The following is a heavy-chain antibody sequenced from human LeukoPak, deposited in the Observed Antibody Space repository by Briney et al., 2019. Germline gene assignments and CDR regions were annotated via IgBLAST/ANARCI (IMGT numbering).Heavy chain of an antibody. Sequence: GGSLRLSCAASGFTFSNYGMHWVRQAPGKGLEWVAVISHDGSNKYYADSVRGRFTISRDNSKNTLYLQMNNLRAEDTAVYYCAKDGDSGDFDYWGQGTLVTVSS. CDR3: AKDGDSGDFDY. CDR2: ISHDGSNK. CDR1: GFTFSNYG. V-gene: IGHV3-30*18. J-gene: IGHJ4*02. D-gene: IGHD3-10*01.